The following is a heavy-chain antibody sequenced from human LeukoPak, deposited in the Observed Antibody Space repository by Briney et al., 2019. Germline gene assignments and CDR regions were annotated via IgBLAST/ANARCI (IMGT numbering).Heavy chain of an antibody. CDR3: ARGSSSYYFDY. CDR2: INPSGGST. V-gene: IGHV1-46*01. CDR1: GYTFTSYY. J-gene: IGHJ4*02. Sequence: GASVKVSCKASGYTFTSYYMHWVRQAPGQGLEWMGIINPSGGSTSYAQKFQGRVTMTRDMSTSTVYMELSSPRSEDTAVYYCARGSSSYYFDYWGQGTLVTVSS. D-gene: IGHD6-13*01.